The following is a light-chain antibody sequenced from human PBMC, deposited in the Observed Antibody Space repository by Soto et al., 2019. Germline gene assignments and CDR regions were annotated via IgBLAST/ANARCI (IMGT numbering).Light chain of an antibody. CDR1: SSDVGGYSY. V-gene: IGLV2-8*01. CDR3: SSYARNRDVL. Sequence: QSALTQPPSASGSPGQSVAISCTGTSSDVGGYSYVSWYQQHPGKAPKLMIYEVSKRPSGVPDRFSGSKSGNTASLTVSGLQAEDEADYYCSSYARNRDVLFGGGTKL. CDR2: EVS. J-gene: IGLJ2*01.